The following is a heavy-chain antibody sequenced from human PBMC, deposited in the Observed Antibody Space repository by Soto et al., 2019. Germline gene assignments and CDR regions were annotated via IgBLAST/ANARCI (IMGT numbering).Heavy chain of an antibody. CDR1: GGTFSSYA. J-gene: IGHJ4*02. D-gene: IGHD2-15*01. CDR3: ARTSMTAARTSSPMEY. CDR2: IIPIFGTP. Sequence: QVQLVQSGAEVKKPGSSVKVSCKASGGTFSSYAITWVRQAPGQGLEWMGGIIPIFGTPNYAQKFQDRVTIAADEATSTDYTQLSSLRSEDTAVYYCARTSMTAARTSSPMEYWGQGTLVTVSS. V-gene: IGHV1-69*01.